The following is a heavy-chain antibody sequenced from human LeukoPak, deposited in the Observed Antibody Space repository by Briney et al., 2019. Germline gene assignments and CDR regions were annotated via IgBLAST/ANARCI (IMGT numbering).Heavy chain of an antibody. CDR2: ITSRGDNT. CDR1: GFTFNIYS. D-gene: IGHD3-22*01. Sequence: PGGSLRLSCAASGFTFNIYSMSWVRQAPGKGLEWVSSITSRGDNTYPEDSVKGRFIISRDNSRNTLYLQMNSLRAEDTAIYYCAKDRPNYYETNGHYYRRDGDYWGQGTLVTVSS. CDR3: AKDRPNYYETNGHYYRRDGDY. J-gene: IGHJ4*02. V-gene: IGHV3-23*01.